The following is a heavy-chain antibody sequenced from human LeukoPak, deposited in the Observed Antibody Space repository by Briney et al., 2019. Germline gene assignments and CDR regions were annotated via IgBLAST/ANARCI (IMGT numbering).Heavy chain of an antibody. V-gene: IGHV3-23*01. D-gene: IGHD1-1*01. CDR2: ISGSGTIT. J-gene: IGHJ4*02. CDR1: GGSISTYY. Sequence: ETLSLTCTVSGGSISTYYWNWIRQPAGKGLEWVSTISGSGTITFYSDSVKGRFTISRDDSKNTLYLQMNGLRSEDTALYYCAYLGLSSDWNDVPGPQIDYWGQGTLVTVSS. CDR3: AYLGLSSDWNDVPGPQIDY.